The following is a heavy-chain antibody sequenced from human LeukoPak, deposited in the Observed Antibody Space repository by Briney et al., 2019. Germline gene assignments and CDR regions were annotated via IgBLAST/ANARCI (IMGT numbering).Heavy chain of an antibody. Sequence: TGGSLRLSCAASVFTFDDYAMHWVHQAPGKGLEWVSLISGDGGSTYFADSVKGRFTISRDNSKNSLYLQMNSLRTEDTALYYCAKDLFSGTVATPYFYYYGMDVWGQGTTVTVSS. CDR3: AKDLFSGTVATPYFYYYGMDV. J-gene: IGHJ6*02. V-gene: IGHV3-43*02. CDR2: ISGDGGST. CDR1: VFTFDDYA. D-gene: IGHD6-19*01.